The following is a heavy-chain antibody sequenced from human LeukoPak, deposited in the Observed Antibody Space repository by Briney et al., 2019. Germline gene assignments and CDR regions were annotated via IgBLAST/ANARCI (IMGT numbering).Heavy chain of an antibody. CDR3: ARDRGLEPGTYYYYGMDV. J-gene: IGHJ6*02. V-gene: IGHV4-59*01. CDR1: GGSISSYY. Sequence: PSETLSLTCTVSGGSISSYYWSWIRQPPGKGLEWIGYIYYSGSTNYNPSLKSRVTISVDTSKNQFSLKLSSVTAADTAVYYCARDRGLEPGTYYYYGMDVWGQGTTVTVSS. D-gene: IGHD3-10*01. CDR2: IYYSGST.